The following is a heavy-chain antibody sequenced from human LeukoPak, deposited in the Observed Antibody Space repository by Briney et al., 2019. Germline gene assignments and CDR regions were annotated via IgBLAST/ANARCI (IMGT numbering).Heavy chain of an antibody. Sequence: GASLKVSCKAFGCTFRSNAISWVRQAPGQGLEWMGWLTPIFGTANYAQKFQGRVTITAVESMSTAYMELSSLRSEDTAVHYCARGWLAETTVVTPYNYWGQGTLVTVSS. J-gene: IGHJ4*02. D-gene: IGHD4-23*01. CDR1: GCTFRSNA. CDR3: ARGWLAETTVVTPYNY. CDR2: LTPIFGTA. V-gene: IGHV1-69*13.